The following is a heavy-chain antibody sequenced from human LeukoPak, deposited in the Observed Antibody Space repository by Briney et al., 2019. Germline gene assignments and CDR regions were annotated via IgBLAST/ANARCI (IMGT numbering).Heavy chain of an antibody. D-gene: IGHD6-13*01. CDR2: FDPEDGET. J-gene: IGHJ3*02. Sequence: GASVKVSCKVSGYTLTELSMHWVRQAPGKGLEWVGGFDPEDGETIYAQKFQGRVTMTEDTSTDTAYMELSSLRSEDTTVYYCARGKQPGDAFDIWGQGTMVTVSS. CDR3: ARGKQPGDAFDI. V-gene: IGHV1-24*01. CDR1: GYTLTELS.